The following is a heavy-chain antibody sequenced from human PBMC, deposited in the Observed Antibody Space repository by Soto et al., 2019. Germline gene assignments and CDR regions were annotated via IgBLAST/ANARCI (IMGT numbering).Heavy chain of an antibody. D-gene: IGHD5-18*01. CDR2: VRTSSVDT. J-gene: IGHJ4*02. Sequence: DVHLLESGGGLVQPGGSLRLSCAASGFTFARYAMAWVRQAPGQGLEWISTVRTSSVDTHYADSVKGRLTISRDDSTKTVCLQMGSLRAEVTAVYYCAKEALHSYGHHFDSWGQGTVVSVSS. CDR1: GFTFARYA. V-gene: IGHV3-23*01. CDR3: AKEALHSYGHHFDS.